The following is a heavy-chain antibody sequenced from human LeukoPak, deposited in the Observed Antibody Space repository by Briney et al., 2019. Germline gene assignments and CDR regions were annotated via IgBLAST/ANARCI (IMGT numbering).Heavy chain of an antibody. Sequence: NPGGSLRLSCAASGFTFSSYSMNWVRQAPGKGLEWVSSISSSSSYIYYADSVKGRFTISRDNAKDSLYLQMKSLRVEDTAVYYCARDHGSGSTDYFDYWGQGTLVTVSS. V-gene: IGHV3-21*01. CDR3: ARDHGSGSTDYFDY. J-gene: IGHJ4*02. CDR1: GFTFSSYS. D-gene: IGHD3-22*01. CDR2: ISSSSSYI.